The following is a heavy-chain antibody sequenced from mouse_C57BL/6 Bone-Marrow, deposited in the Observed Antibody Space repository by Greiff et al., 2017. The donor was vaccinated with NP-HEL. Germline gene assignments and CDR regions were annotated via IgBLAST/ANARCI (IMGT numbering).Heavy chain of an antibody. D-gene: IGHD2-5*01. J-gene: IGHJ4*01. Sequence: DVHLVESGGGLVKPGGSLKLSCAASGFTFSSYAMSWVRQTPEKRLEWVATISDGGSYTYYPDNVKGRFTISRDNAKNNLYLQMSHLKSEDTAMYYCARDQAYYSNYDAMDYWGQGTSVTVSS. CDR3: ARDQAYYSNYDAMDY. CDR1: GFTFSSYA. V-gene: IGHV5-4*01. CDR2: ISDGGSYT.